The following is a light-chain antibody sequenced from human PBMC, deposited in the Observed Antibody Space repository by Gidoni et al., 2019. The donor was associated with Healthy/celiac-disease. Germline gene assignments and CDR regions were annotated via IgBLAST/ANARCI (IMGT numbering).Light chain of an antibody. CDR1: SSNIVSNY. CDR2: SNN. J-gene: IGLJ3*02. CDR3: AAWDDSLSAWV. V-gene: IGLV1-47*02. Sequence: QSVLTQPPSASGTPGQRVTISRSGSSSNIVSNYLYWSQQLPGTAPKRLSSSNNKRPSGVPVRFSGSKSGTSASLAISGLRAEDEADYYCAAWDDSLSAWVFGGGTKLTVL.